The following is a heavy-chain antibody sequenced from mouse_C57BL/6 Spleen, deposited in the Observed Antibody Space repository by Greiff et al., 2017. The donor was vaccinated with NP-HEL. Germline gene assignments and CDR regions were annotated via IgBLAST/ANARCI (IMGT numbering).Heavy chain of an antibody. D-gene: IGHD2-2*01. V-gene: IGHV5-15*01. CDR3: ARADYGYDDWYFDV. J-gene: IGHJ1*03. CDR1: GFTFSDYG. CDR2: ISNLAYSI. Sequence: EVKVVESGGGLVQPGGSLKLSCAASGFTFSDYGMAWVRQAPRKGPEWVAFISNLAYSIYYADTVTGRFTISRENAKNTLYLEMSSLRSEDTAMYYCARADYGYDDWYFDVWGTGTTVTVSS.